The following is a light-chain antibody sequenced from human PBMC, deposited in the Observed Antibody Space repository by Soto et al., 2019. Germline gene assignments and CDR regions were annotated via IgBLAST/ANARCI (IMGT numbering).Light chain of an antibody. Sequence: QSALTQPRSVSGSPGQSVTISCTGTSSDVGVYNYVSWYQQHPGKAPKLMIYDVSKRPSGVPDRFSGSKSGNTASLTISGLQAEDEADYYCCSYAGIYTVVFGGGTKLTVL. CDR1: SSDVGVYNY. CDR2: DVS. V-gene: IGLV2-11*01. CDR3: CSYAGIYTVV. J-gene: IGLJ2*01.